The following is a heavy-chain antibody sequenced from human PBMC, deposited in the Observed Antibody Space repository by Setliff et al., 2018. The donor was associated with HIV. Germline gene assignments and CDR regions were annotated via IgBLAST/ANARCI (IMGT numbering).Heavy chain of an antibody. CDR3: AKDVCSGAYCYAYYYYGMDV. J-gene: IGHJ6*02. CDR2: IQYDGSNK. D-gene: IGHD2-15*01. V-gene: IGHV3-30*02. CDR1: GFTFSSYS. Sequence: GGSLRLSCAASGFTFSSYSMNWVRQAPGKGLEWVSFIQYDGSNKYYAESVKGRFTISRDNSKSTLYLQMNSLRVEDTAVYYCAKDVCSGAYCYAYYYYGMDVWGQGTMVTVSS.